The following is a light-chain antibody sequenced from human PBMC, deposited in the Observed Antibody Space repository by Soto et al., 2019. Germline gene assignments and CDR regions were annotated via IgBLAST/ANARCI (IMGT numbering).Light chain of an antibody. CDR3: QQYGNLPLT. CDR2: DAS. V-gene: IGKV1-33*01. Sequence: DIQMTQSPSSLSASVGDRVTITCQASQDISNYLNWYQQTTGKAPKILIYDASNLETGVPSRFSGSGSGTDFTFTLSRLQPEDIETYYCQQYGNLPLTFGGGTKVDIK. CDR1: QDISNY. J-gene: IGKJ4*01.